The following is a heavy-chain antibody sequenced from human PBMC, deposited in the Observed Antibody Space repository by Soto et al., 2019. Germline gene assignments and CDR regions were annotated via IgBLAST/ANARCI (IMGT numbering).Heavy chain of an antibody. J-gene: IGHJ4*02. CDR3: ARAPKVSGSSQTRPDF. D-gene: IGHD6-6*01. V-gene: IGHV4-34*01. Sequence: SETLSLTCSIYSGSFSGYYWSWIRQPPGKGLEWIGEISQSGDTNYSPSLKSRVSISIDTSKKQFSLNLASVSAADTAVYYCARAPKVSGSSQTRPDFWGQGTLVTVS. CDR2: ISQSGDT. CDR1: SGSFSGYY.